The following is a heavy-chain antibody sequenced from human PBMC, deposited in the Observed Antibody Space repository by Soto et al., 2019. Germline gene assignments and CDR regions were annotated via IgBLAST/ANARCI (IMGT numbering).Heavy chain of an antibody. V-gene: IGHV1-8*01. CDR1: GYTFTSSD. CDR3: ARERSYGMDV. Sequence: ASVKVSCKASGYTFTSSDINWVRQATGQGLEWMGWMNPNSGNTVYAQKFQGRVTMTRNTSVSTAYMELSSLRSEDTAVYYCARERSYGMDVWGQGTTVTVSS. CDR2: MNPNSGNT. D-gene: IGHD3-16*01. J-gene: IGHJ6*02.